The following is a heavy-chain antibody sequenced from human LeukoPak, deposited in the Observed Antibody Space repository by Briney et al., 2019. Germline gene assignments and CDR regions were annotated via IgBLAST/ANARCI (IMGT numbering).Heavy chain of an antibody. Sequence: GGSLRLSCAASGFTFSDYSMNWVRQAPGQGLEWVSYISSSSSTVYYADSVKGRFTISRDNSRNTLYLQMNSLGAEDTAVYYCAKDTHFDYDSSGYIDYWGQGTLVTVSS. CDR2: ISSSSSTV. J-gene: IGHJ4*02. V-gene: IGHV3-48*01. CDR1: GFTFSDYS. CDR3: AKDTHFDYDSSGYIDY. D-gene: IGHD3-22*01.